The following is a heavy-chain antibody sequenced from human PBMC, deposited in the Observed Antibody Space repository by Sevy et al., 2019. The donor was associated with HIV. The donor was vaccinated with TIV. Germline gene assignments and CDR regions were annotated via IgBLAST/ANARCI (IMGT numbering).Heavy chain of an antibody. CDR2: ISSSSSYI. CDR1: GFTFSSYS. CDR3: ARVPRGDDFWSGYFPSPFDY. Sequence: GSLRLSCAASGFTFSSYSMNWVRQAPGKGLEWVSSISSSSSYIYYADSVKGRFTISRDNAKNSLYLQMNSLRAEDTAVYYCARVPRGDDFWSGYFPSPFDYWGQGTLVTVSS. V-gene: IGHV3-21*01. D-gene: IGHD3-3*01. J-gene: IGHJ4*02.